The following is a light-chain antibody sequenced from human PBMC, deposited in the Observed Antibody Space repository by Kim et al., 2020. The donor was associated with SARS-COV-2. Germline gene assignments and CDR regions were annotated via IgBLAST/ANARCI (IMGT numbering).Light chain of an antibody. CDR3: AAWDDTLNGYV. J-gene: IGLJ1*01. V-gene: IGLV1-44*01. Sequence: QSVLTQPPSASGTPGLRVTISCSGTDYNIGTNPVNWYQQLAGTAPRLLIYGNNLRASGVPDRFSGSKSGTSASLAISGLQSEDEAHYYCAAWDDTLNGYVFASGTKVTVL. CDR1: DYNIGTNP. CDR2: GNN.